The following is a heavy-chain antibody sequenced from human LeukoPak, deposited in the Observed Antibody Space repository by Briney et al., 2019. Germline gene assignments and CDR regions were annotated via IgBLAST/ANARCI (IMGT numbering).Heavy chain of an antibody. J-gene: IGHJ3*02. CDR1: GGSFSDYY. V-gene: IGHV4-34*01. D-gene: IGHD6-19*01. CDR3: ATYSTGFDI. Sequence: SETLSLTCAVYGGSFSDYYWTWIRQPPGKGLEWIGEINHRGSTHYNPSLKSRVTISVDTSKKQFYLKLSSVTAADTAVYYCATYSTGFDIWGQGTVVTVSS. CDR2: INHRGST.